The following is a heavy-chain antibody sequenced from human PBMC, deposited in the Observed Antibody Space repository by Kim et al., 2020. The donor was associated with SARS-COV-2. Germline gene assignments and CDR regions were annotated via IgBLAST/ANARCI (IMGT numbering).Heavy chain of an antibody. CDR1: GFTFSSYA. CDR3: AKGIRIQLYTRSNIMGGKTD. V-gene: IGHV3-23*01. Sequence: GGSLRLSCAASGFTFSSYAMSWVRQAPGKGLEWVSAISGSGGSTYYADSVKGRFTISRDNSKNTLYLQMNSLRAEDTAVYYCAKGIRIQLYTRSNIMGGKTDWGQGTLVTVSS. D-gene: IGHD5-18*01. CDR2: ISGSGGST. J-gene: IGHJ4*02.